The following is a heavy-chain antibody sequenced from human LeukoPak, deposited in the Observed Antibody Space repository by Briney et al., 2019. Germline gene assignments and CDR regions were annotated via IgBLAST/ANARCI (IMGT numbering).Heavy chain of an antibody. V-gene: IGHV4-61*01. Sequence: PSETLSLTCTVSGGSVSSGSYYWSWIRQPPGKGLEWIGYIYYSGSTSYNPSLKSRVTMSVDTSKNQFSLKPTSLTAADTAVYYCARESGGTDAFDIWGQGTLVTVSS. D-gene: IGHD2-15*01. J-gene: IGHJ3*02. CDR2: IYYSGST. CDR1: GGSVSSGSYY. CDR3: ARESGGTDAFDI.